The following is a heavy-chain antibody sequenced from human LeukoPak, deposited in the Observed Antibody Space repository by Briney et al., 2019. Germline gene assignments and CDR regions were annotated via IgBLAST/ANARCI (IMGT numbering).Heavy chain of an antibody. CDR3: ASSLIQLWLYYYYGMDV. D-gene: IGHD5-18*01. V-gene: IGHV1-46*01. CDR1: GNTFTSYY. Sequence: ASVKVSCKASGNTFTSYYMHWVRQAPGQGLEWMGLINPSGGSTNYAQKFQGRVTITADESTSTAYMELSSLRSEDTAVYYCASSLIQLWLYYYYGMDVWGQGTTVTVSS. J-gene: IGHJ6*02. CDR2: INPSGGST.